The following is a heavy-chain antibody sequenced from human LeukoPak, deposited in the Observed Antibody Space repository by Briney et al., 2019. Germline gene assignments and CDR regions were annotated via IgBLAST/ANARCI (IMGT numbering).Heavy chain of an antibody. CDR1: GFTFSSYA. V-gene: IGHV3-64*01. CDR3: ARDGVGATHDY. CDR2: ISSNGGST. Sequence: PGGSLRLSCAASGFTFSSYAMHWVRQAPGKGLEYVSAISSNGGSTYYANSVKGRFTISRDNSKNTLYLQMGSLRAEDMAVYYCARDGVGATHDYWGQGTLVTVSS. D-gene: IGHD1-26*01. J-gene: IGHJ4*02.